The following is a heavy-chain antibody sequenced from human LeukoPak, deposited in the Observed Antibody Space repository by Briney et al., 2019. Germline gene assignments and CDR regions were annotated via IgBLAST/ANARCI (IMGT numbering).Heavy chain of an antibody. V-gene: IGHV3-23*01. D-gene: IGHD6-13*01. Sequence: GGSLRLSCAASGFTFSSYAMSWVRQAPGKGLEWVSAISGSGGSTYYADSVKGRFTISRDNSKNTLYLQMNSLRAEDTAVYYCAKDMSGAYSLHPKNYYYYYGMDVWGQGTTVTVSS. CDR2: ISGSGGST. J-gene: IGHJ6*02. CDR3: AKDMSGAYSLHPKNYYYYYGMDV. CDR1: GFTFSSYA.